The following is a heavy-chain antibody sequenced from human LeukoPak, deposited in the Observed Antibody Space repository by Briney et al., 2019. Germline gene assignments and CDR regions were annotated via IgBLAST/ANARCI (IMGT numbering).Heavy chain of an antibody. V-gene: IGHV3-15*01. CDR2: IKSKTDGGTA. CDR1: GFTSLTFKNAW. CDR3: ATDLLDY. J-gene: IGHJ4*02. Sequence: GGSLRLSCRGSGFTSLTFKNAWMSWVRQTPGKGLEWVGRIKSKTDGGTADYTAPVKGKFSISRADSRNMVYLQVNSLTPEDTAVYYGATDLLDYWGQGTLVTVSP.